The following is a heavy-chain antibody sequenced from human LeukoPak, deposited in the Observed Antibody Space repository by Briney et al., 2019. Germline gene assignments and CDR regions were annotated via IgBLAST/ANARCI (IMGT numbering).Heavy chain of an antibody. CDR1: GFTFSSYA. Sequence: AGGSLRLSCAASGFTFSSYAMGWVRQAPGKGLEWVSAITASGGNTYYADSVKGRFTISRDNSKNTLYLQVNSLRAEDTAGYYCASLILLEYYDSSGSRDAFDIWGQGTMVTVSS. D-gene: IGHD3-22*01. J-gene: IGHJ3*02. V-gene: IGHV3-23*01. CDR2: ITASGGNT. CDR3: ASLILLEYYDSSGSRDAFDI.